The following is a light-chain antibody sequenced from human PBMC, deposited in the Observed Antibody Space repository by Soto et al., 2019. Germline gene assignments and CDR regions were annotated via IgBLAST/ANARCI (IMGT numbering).Light chain of an antibody. CDR2: AAS. CDR3: QQTYSMLSIT. V-gene: IGKV1-39*01. J-gene: IGKJ5*01. Sequence: DIQMTQSPSSLSASMGDRVTITCRASESIARHLNWYQQKPGKAPKLLIYAASSLQNGVPSRFRGGGSGTDFTLTISNLQPEDFATYYCQQTYSMLSITFGQGTRLEIE. CDR1: ESIARH.